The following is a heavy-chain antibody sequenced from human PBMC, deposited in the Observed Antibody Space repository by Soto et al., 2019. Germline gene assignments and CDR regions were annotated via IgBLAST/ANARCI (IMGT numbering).Heavy chain of an antibody. CDR3: ARDRGPRGGSPHYV. CDR1: GFTFSSYW. J-gene: IGHJ6*04. V-gene: IGHV3-7*01. CDR2: IKQDGSEK. D-gene: IGHD2-15*01. Sequence: GGSLRLSCAASGFTFSSYWMSWVRQAPGKGLEWVANIKQDGSEKYYVDSVKGRFTISRDNAKNSLYLQMNSLRAEDTAVYYCARDRGPRGGSPHYVWGTGTTVTVSS.